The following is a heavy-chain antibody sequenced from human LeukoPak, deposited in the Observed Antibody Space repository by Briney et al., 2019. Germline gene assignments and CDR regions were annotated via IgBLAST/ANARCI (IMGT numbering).Heavy chain of an antibody. Sequence: SETLSLTCTVSGGSISSYYWSWIRQPAGKGLEWMGEINHSGSTNYNPSLKSRVTISVDTSKNQFSLKLSSVTAADTAVYYCARGGRFTIFGVVPYDYWGQGTLVTVSS. CDR1: GGSISSYY. CDR3: ARGGRFTIFGVVPYDY. V-gene: IGHV4-34*01. CDR2: INHSGST. D-gene: IGHD3-3*01. J-gene: IGHJ4*02.